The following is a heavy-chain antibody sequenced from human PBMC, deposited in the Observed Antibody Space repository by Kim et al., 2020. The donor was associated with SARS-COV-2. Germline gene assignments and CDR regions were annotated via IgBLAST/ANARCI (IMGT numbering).Heavy chain of an antibody. Sequence: ASVKVSCEASGYTFTSYGISWVRQAPGQGLEWMGWISAYNGNTNYAQKLQGRVTMTTDTSTSTAYMELRSLRSDATAVYYCARGGEILTGRYYCYGMDVWGQGTTVTVSS. CDR3: ARGGEILTGRYYCYGMDV. J-gene: IGHJ6*02. V-gene: IGHV1-18*01. CDR1: GYTFTSYG. CDR2: ISAYNGNT. D-gene: IGHD3-9*01.